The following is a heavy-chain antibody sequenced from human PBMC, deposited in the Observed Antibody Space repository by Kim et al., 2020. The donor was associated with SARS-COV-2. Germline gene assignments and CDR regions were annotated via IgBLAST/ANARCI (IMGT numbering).Heavy chain of an antibody. J-gene: IGHJ6*02. Sequence: SETLSLTCTVSGGSISSYYWSWIRQPPGKGLEWIGYIYYSGSTNYNPSLKSRVTISVDTSKNQFSLKLSSVTAADTAVYYCASTLADYYDSSGYYPYYYGMDVWGQGTTVTVSS. D-gene: IGHD3-22*01. CDR3: ASTLADYYDSSGYYPYYYGMDV. CDR2: IYYSGST. CDR1: GGSISSYY. V-gene: IGHV4-59*08.